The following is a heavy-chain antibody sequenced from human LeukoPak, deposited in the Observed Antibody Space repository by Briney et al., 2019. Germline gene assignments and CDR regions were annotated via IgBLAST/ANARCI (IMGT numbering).Heavy chain of an antibody. Sequence: GSLRLSCAASGFTFSNAWMSWVRQPPGKGLEWIGEIYHSGSTNYNPSLKSRVTISVDKSKNQFSLKLSPVTAADTAVYYCATRKYYDFWSGYYDYYYGMDVWGQGTTVTVSS. J-gene: IGHJ6*02. D-gene: IGHD3-3*01. CDR1: GFTFSNAW. V-gene: IGHV4-4*02. CDR2: IYHSGST. CDR3: ATRKYYDFWSGYYDYYYGMDV.